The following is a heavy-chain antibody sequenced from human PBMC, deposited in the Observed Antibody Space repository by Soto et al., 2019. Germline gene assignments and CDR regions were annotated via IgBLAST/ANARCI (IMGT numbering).Heavy chain of an antibody. Sequence: ASVKVSCKASGYTFTSYDINWVRQATGQGLEWMGWMNPNSGNTGYAQKFQGRVTMTRNTSISTAYMELSSLRSEDTAVYYCARAEYSSSFLSRYYGMDVWGQGTTVTVSS. J-gene: IGHJ6*02. D-gene: IGHD6-6*01. CDR1: GYTFTSYD. V-gene: IGHV1-8*01. CDR2: MNPNSGNT. CDR3: ARAEYSSSFLSRYYGMDV.